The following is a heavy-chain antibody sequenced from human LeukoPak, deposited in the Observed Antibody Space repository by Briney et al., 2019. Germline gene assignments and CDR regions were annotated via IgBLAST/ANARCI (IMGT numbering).Heavy chain of an antibody. J-gene: IGHJ4*02. V-gene: IGHV3-48*04. CDR3: ARDSGKARSDY. Sequence: GGSLRLSCAASGFIFSQYSMNWVRQAPGKGLEWVSHIRSSSETFYADSVKGRFTISRDNAKNSLYLQMNSLRAEDTAVYYCARDSGKARSDYWGQGALVTVSS. CDR2: IRSSSET. D-gene: IGHD4-23*01. CDR1: GFIFSQYS.